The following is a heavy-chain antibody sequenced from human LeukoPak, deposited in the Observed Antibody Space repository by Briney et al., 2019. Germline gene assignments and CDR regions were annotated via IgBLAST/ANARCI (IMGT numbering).Heavy chain of an antibody. Sequence: ASVKVSCKASGYTFTGYYMHWVRQAPGQGLEWMGWINPNSGGTNYAQKFQGRVTMTRDTSISTAYMELNRLRSDDTAVYYCAREGRLIAARPGVDYWGQGTLVTVSS. D-gene: IGHD6-6*01. CDR3: AREGRLIAARPGVDY. J-gene: IGHJ4*02. CDR1: GYTFTGYY. CDR2: INPNSGGT. V-gene: IGHV1-2*02.